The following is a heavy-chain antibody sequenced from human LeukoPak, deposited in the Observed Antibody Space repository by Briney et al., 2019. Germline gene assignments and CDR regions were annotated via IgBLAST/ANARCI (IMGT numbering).Heavy chain of an antibody. CDR2: IYTSGST. V-gene: IGHV4-4*07. D-gene: IGHD6-13*01. J-gene: IGHJ4*02. CDR3: ARERAAAGTPDY. CDR1: GGSISSYY. Sequence: SETLSLTCTVPGGSISSYYWSWIRQPAGKGLEWIGRIYTSGSTNYNPSLKSRVTMSVDTSKNQFSLKLSSVTAADTAVYYCARERAAAGTPDYWGQGTLVTVSS.